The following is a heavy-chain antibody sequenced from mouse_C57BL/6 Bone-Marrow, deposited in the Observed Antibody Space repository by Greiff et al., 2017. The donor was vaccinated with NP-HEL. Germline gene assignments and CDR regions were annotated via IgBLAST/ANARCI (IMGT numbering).Heavy chain of an antibody. CDR1: GFTFSDYY. CDR3: ARQAYYSNYWYFDV. V-gene: IGHV5-12*01. CDR2: ISNGGGST. J-gene: IGHJ1*03. D-gene: IGHD2-5*01. Sequence: DVKLVESGGGLVQPGGSLKLSCAASGFTFSDYYMYWVRQTPEKRLEWVAYISNGGGSTYYPDTVKGRFTISRDNAKNTLYLQMSRLKSEDTAMYYCARQAYYSNYWYFDVWGTGTTVTVSS.